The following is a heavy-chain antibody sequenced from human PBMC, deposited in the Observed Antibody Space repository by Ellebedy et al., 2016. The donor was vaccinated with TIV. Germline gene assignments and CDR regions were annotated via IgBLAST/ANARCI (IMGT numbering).Heavy chain of an antibody. CDR1: GYTFTDYG. D-gene: IGHD6-19*01. J-gene: IGHJ4*02. Sequence: AASVKVSCKASGYTFTDYGISWVRQAPGQGPEWMGWISTYNGNTNYAQRFQGRVTMTTETSTSTVHMELGSLKSDDTAVYYCARDQRGGYSSGWFNYWGQGTRVTVSS. CDR3: ARDQRGGYSSGWFNY. V-gene: IGHV1-18*04. CDR2: ISTYNGNT.